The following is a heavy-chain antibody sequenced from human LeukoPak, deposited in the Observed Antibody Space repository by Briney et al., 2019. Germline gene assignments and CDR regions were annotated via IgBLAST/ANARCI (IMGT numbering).Heavy chain of an antibody. D-gene: IGHD5-18*01. V-gene: IGHV3-21*01. CDR2: ISSSSSYI. J-gene: IGHJ4*02. CDR3: ARGPKLGGYSYGPIDY. CDR1: GFTFSSYS. Sequence: GGSLRLSCAASGFTFSSYSMNWVRHAPGKGLEWVSSISSSSSYIYYADSVKGRFTISRDNAKNSLYLQMNSLRAEDTAVYYCARGPKLGGYSYGPIDYWGQGTLVTVSS.